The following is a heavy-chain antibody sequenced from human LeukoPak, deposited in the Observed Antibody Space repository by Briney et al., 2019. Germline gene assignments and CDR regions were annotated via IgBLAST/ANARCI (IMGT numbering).Heavy chain of an antibody. J-gene: IGHJ4*02. CDR2: ISGSGSYT. Sequence: GGSLRLSCAASGFTVSDYSMSWVRQAPGKGLEWVSAISGSGSYTDYADSVKGRFTISKDNSKNTLYMRMSSLRAEDTALYYCAKRRYDSSGHFDSWGQGTLVTVSS. V-gene: IGHV3-23*01. CDR3: AKRRYDSSGHFDS. D-gene: IGHD3-22*01. CDR1: GFTVSDYS.